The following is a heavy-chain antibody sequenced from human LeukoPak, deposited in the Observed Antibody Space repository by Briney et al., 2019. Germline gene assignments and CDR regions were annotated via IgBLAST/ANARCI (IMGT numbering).Heavy chain of an antibody. CDR3: ARPGREAGYFDY. V-gene: IGHV3-9*01. D-gene: IGHD1-26*01. J-gene: IGHJ4*02. CDR1: GFTFDDYA. CDR2: ISWNSGSM. Sequence: GGSLRLSCAASGFTFDDYAMHWVRQAPGKGLEWVSGISWNSGSMGYADSVKGRFTISRDNAKNSLYLQMNSLRAEDTALYYCARPGREAGYFDYWGQGTLVAVSS.